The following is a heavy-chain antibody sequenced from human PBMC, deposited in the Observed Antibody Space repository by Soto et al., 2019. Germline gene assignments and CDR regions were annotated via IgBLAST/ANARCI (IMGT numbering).Heavy chain of an antibody. CDR3: AKERGSNSLHPSYNWFDT. Sequence: QVQLVQSGTEVKKPGASVKVSCKTSGYSFANQAINWVRQAPGQGLEWVGWISGRSGNSNYAETVRGRVTLTTDTSTGTAYLELRALTTDDTAVYYCAKERGSNSLHPSYNWFDTWGQGTLITVSS. V-gene: IGHV1-18*01. J-gene: IGHJ5*02. D-gene: IGHD6-13*01. CDR2: ISGRSGNS. CDR1: GYSFANQA.